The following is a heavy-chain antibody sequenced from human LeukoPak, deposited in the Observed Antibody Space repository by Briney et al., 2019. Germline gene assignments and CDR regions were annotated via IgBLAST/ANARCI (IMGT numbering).Heavy chain of an antibody. CDR2: INAGNGNT. Sequence: ASVKVSCKASGYTFTSYAMHWVRQAPGQRLEWMGWINAGNGNTKYSQKFQGRVTITRDTSASTAYMELSSLRSEDTAVYYCARVMDGDYDDAFDIWGQGTMVTVSS. CDR1: GYTFTSYA. D-gene: IGHD4-17*01. V-gene: IGHV1-3*01. CDR3: ARVMDGDYDDAFDI. J-gene: IGHJ3*02.